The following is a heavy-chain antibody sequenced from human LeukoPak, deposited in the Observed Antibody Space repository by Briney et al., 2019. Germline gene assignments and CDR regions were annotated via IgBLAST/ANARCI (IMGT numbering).Heavy chain of an antibody. V-gene: IGHV3-7*01. J-gene: IGHJ4*02. CDR2: IRPGGSEG. CDR3: VRVDCSGHSCFSGFDY. D-gene: IGHD2-15*01. CDR1: GFTFSNYW. Sequence: GGSLRLSCAVSGFTFSNYWMGWVRQAPGKGLEWVANIRPGGSEGFYVDSLKGRFTISRDNAKNSLYLQMNSLRAEDTAVYYCVRVDCSGHSCFSGFDYWGQGALVTVSS.